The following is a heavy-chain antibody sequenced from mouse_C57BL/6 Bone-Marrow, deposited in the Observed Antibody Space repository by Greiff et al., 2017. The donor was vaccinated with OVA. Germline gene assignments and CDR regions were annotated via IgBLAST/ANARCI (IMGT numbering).Heavy chain of an antibody. CDR2: IDTNNDYT. V-gene: IGHV1-4*01. Sequence: VQLQQSGAELARPGASVKMPCKASGYTFTSYTIHWVKQRPGQGLEWIGYIDTNNDYTNYNQKFKGKATLTADKSSSTAYMQLSSLTSEDSAVDYCTRGYYFDYWGQGTTLTVSS. CDR3: TRGYYFDY. J-gene: IGHJ2*01. CDR1: GYTFTSYT.